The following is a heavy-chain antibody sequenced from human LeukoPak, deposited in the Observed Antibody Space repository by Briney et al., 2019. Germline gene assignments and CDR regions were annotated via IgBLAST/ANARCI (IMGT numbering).Heavy chain of an antibody. CDR1: GFTFSSYR. D-gene: IGHD6-13*01. Sequence: GGSLRLSCAASGFTFSSYRMSWVRQAPGKGLEWVAKINQDGTEKAYVDSVRGRFTISRDNAKNSLFLQMNSLRAEDTAVYYCARGPLIAAAGTWWGQGTLVTVSS. CDR3: ARGPLIAAAGTW. CDR2: INQDGTEK. J-gene: IGHJ4*02. V-gene: IGHV3-7*03.